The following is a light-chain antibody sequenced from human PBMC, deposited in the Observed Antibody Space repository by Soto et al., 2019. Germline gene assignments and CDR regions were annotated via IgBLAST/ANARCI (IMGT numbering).Light chain of an antibody. CDR3: SSYAGSKNLV. J-gene: IGLJ2*01. CDR1: SSDVGGYNY. CDR2: EVS. V-gene: IGLV2-8*01. Sequence: QSALTQPPSASGSTGQSVTISCTGTSSDVGGYNYVSWYQQHPGKAPKLMIYEVSKRPSGVPDRFSGSKSVNTSSLTVSGLQAEDEADYYCSSYAGSKNLVFGGGTKLTVL.